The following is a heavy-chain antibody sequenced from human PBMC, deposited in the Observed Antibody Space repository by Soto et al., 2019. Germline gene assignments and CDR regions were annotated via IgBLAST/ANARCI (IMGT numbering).Heavy chain of an antibody. J-gene: IGHJ4*02. V-gene: IGHV1-18*01. CDR1: GYTFTSYG. CDR2: ISAYNGNT. CDR3: ASVYEGYQLPPDY. Sequence: QVQLVQSGAEVKEPRAPVKVSCKATGYTFTSYGISWVRQAPGQGLEWMGWISAYNGNTNYAQKLQGRVTMTTDTSTSTAYMELWSLRSDDTAVYYCASVYEGYQLPPDYWGQGTLVTVSS. D-gene: IGHD2-2*01.